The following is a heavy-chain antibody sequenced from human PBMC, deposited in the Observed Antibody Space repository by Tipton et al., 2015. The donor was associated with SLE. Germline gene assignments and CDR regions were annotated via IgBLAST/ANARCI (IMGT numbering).Heavy chain of an antibody. CDR1: GGSFSTHY. D-gene: IGHD2-21*02. V-gene: IGHV4-34*01. CDR3: ARDVVTTLDY. CDR2: VNHSGST. Sequence: TLSLTCAVYGGSFSTHYWSWIRQPPGKGLEWIGEVNHSGSTNYNPSLKSRVTISVDTSKNQFSLKLSSVTAADTAVYYCARDVVTTLDYWGQGTLVTVSS. J-gene: IGHJ4*02.